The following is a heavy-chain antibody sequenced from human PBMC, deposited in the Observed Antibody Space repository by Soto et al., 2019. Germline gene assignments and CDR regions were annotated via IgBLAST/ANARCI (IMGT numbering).Heavy chain of an antibody. CDR1: GFSLTTGGVA. Sequence: QITLKESGPTLVKPTQTLTLTCTFSGFSLTTGGVAVGWIRQPPGKALECLALIYWDDDKRYSPSLQSRLSITKDTSKNQVVLTMTNVDPVDTATYYCAHIPNYYQYDWFDPWGQGTLVSVSS. D-gene: IGHD3-16*01. V-gene: IGHV2-5*02. J-gene: IGHJ5*02. CDR2: IYWDDDK. CDR3: AHIPNYYQYDWFDP.